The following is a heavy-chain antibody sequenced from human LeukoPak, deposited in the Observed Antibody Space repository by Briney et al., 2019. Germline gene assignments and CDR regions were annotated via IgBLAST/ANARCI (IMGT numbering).Heavy chain of an antibody. J-gene: IGHJ6*02. V-gene: IGHV5-51*01. CDR1: GFSFTKYW. CDR3: AIHDTSKGMDV. D-gene: IGHD5-18*01. Sequence: GESLKISCKGSGFSFTKYWIAWVRQMPGKGLEWMGIIYPGDSATRYSPSFQGQVTISVDKSISTAYLQWSSLKASDTAMYYCAIHDTSKGMDVWGQGTTVTVS. CDR2: IYPGDSAT.